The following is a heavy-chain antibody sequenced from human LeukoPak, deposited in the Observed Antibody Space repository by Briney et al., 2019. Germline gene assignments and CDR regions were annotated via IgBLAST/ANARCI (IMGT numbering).Heavy chain of an antibody. V-gene: IGHV5-51*01. Sequence: KLGESLKISCKGSGYSFTNYWIGWVRQMPGKGLEWMGIIYPGDSETRYSPSFQGQVTISADKSISTAYLQWSSLKASDSAMYYCATNTMFRGIHAFDIWGQGTMVTVSS. CDR3: ATNTMFRGIHAFDI. D-gene: IGHD3-10*01. CDR1: GYSFTNYW. CDR2: IYPGDSET. J-gene: IGHJ3*02.